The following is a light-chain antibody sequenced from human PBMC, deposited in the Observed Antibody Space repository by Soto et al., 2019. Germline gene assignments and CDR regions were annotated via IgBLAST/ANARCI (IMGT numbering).Light chain of an antibody. V-gene: IGLV2-14*03. CDR3: SSYTSSSTRV. Sequence: QSVLTQPASVSGSPGQSITISCTGTSSDVGGYKYVSWYQQHPGKAPKLMIYDIRNRPSGVSNRFSGSKSGNTASLTISGLHAEDEAIYYCSSYTSSSTRVFGTGTKLTVL. J-gene: IGLJ1*01. CDR2: DIR. CDR1: SSDVGGYKY.